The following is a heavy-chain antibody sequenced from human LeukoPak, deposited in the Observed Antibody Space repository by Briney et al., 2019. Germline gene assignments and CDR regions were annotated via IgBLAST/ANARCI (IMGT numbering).Heavy chain of an antibody. CDR3: ARGYSSDWYAPDY. Sequence: PSETLSLTCTVFSGSVSSGSYYWNWIRQPPGKGLEWIGYIYYSGSTNYNPSLKSRVTISVDTSKNQYSLRLSSVTAADTAVYYCARGYSSDWYAPDYWGQGTLVTVSS. CDR1: SGSVSSGSYY. V-gene: IGHV4-61*01. CDR2: IYYSGST. J-gene: IGHJ4*02. D-gene: IGHD6-19*01.